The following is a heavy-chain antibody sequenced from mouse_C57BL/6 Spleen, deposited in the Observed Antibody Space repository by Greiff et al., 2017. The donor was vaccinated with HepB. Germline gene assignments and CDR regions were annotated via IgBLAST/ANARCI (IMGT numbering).Heavy chain of an antibody. Sequence: EVKVEESGGGLVQPGGSLSLSCAASGFTFTDYYMSWVRQPPGKALEWLGFIRNKANGYTTEYSASVKGRFTISRDNSQSILYLQMNALRAEDSATYYCARSHYGYGGFAYWGQGTLVTVSA. J-gene: IGHJ3*01. CDR3: ARSHYGYGGFAY. CDR2: IRNKANGYTT. CDR1: GFTFTDYY. D-gene: IGHD2-2*01. V-gene: IGHV7-3*01.